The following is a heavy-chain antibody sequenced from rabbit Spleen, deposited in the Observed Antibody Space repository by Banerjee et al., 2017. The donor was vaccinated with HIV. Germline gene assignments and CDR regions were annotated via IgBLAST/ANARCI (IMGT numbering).Heavy chain of an antibody. D-gene: IGHD1-1*01. CDR1: GFSFSDRDV. Sequence: QEQLEESGRGLVKPEGSLTLTCKASGFSFSDRDVMCWVRQAPGKGLVWIACINTATGKDVYASWAKGRFTISKTSSTTVNLQMTSLTAADTATYFCARDLVGVIGWNFNLWGPGTLVTVS. CDR3: ARDLVGVIGWNFNL. V-gene: IGHV1S45*01. J-gene: IGHJ4*01. CDR2: INTATGKD.